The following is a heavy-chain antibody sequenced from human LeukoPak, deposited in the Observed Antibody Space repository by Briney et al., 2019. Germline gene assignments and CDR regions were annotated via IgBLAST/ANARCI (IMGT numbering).Heavy chain of an antibody. CDR2: INPNSGGT. CDR1: GYTFTGYY. D-gene: IGHD2-15*01. Sequence: ASVKVSCKASGYTFTGYYMHWVRQAPGQGLEWMGWINPNSGGTNYAQKFQGRVTMTRDTSISTAYMELSSLRSEDTAVYYCATDRYCSGGSCYSGAFDIWGQGTMVTVSS. V-gene: IGHV1-2*02. J-gene: IGHJ3*02. CDR3: ATDRYCSGGSCYSGAFDI.